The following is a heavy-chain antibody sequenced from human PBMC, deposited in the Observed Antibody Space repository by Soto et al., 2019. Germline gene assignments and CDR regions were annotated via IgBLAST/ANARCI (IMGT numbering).Heavy chain of an antibody. CDR3: ARDREWLVGDRYYYYGMDV. V-gene: IGHV4-59*12. CDR1: GGSISSYY. D-gene: IGHD6-19*01. J-gene: IGHJ6*02. Sequence: PSETLSLTCTVSGGSISSYYWSWIRQPPGKGLEWIGYIYYSGSTNYNPSLKSRVTISVDTSKNQFSLKLSSVTAADTAVYYCARDREWLVGDRYYYYGMDVWGQGTTVTVSS. CDR2: IYYSGST.